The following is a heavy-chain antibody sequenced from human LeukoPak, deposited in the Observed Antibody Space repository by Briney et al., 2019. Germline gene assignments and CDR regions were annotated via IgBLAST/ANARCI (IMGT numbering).Heavy chain of an antibody. CDR2: ISGSGGST. CDR3: AKDGYDILTGYYMAQH. Sequence: GGSLRLSCAASGFTFSGYAMSWVRQAPGKGLEWVSAISGSGGSTYYADSVKGRFTISRDNSKNTLYLQMNSLRAEDTAVYYCAKDGYDILTGYYMAQHWGQGTLVTVSS. D-gene: IGHD3-9*01. V-gene: IGHV3-23*01. CDR1: GFTFSGYA. J-gene: IGHJ1*01.